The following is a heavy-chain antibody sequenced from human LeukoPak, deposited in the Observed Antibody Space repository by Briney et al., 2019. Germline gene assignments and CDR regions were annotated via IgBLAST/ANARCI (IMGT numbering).Heavy chain of an antibody. D-gene: IGHD3-22*01. CDR2: ISGSGGST. CDR1: GFTFGSYA. J-gene: IGHJ1*01. CDR3: AKDYPTYYYDSSGLEYFQH. Sequence: PGGSLRLSCAASGFTFGSYAMSWVRQAPGKGLEWVSAISGSGGSTYYADSVKGRFTISRDKSKNTLYLQMNSLRAEDTAVYYCAKDYPTYYYDSSGLEYFQHWGQGTLVTVSS. V-gene: IGHV3-23*01.